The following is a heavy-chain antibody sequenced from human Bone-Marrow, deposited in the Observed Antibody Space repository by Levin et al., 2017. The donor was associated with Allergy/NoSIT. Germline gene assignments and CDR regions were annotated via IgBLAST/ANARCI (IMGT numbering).Heavy chain of an antibody. Sequence: KISCKASGGSFSYYAFIWVRQAPGQGLEWMGGIIPIYVTPDYAQRFQGRIAIAADKSTNTAYMELSSLRSEDTAVYYCVRGSMASSYYNMDVWGQGTTVTISS. CDR2: IIPIYVTP. V-gene: IGHV1-69*06. CDR1: GGSFSYYA. CDR3: VRGSMASSYYNMDV. J-gene: IGHJ6*02. D-gene: IGHD6-6*01.